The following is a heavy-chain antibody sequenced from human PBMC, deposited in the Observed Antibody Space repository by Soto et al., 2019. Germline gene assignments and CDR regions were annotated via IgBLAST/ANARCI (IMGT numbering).Heavy chain of an antibody. J-gene: IGHJ6*02. CDR1: GGSFSGYY. V-gene: IGHV4-34*01. CDR3: VRESPDYYGMDV. CDR2: IYHSGST. Sequence: PSETLSLTCAVYGGSFSGYYWSWIRQPPGKGLEWIGYIYHSGSTYYNPSLKSRVTISVDRSKNQFSLKLSSVTDADTAVYFCVRESPDYYGMDVWGQGTTVTVSS.